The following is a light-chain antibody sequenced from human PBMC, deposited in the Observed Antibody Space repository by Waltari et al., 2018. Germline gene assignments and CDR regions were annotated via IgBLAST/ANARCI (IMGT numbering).Light chain of an antibody. CDR2: DVS. V-gene: IGLV2-14*03. Sequence: QSALTQPASVSGSPGQSITISCTGTSSDVGGYNYVSWYQQHPGKAPRLMIYDVSNRPSGVSNRFSVSKSGNTASLTISGLQAGDEADYYCSSYISSSTLELFGGGTSLTVL. CDR1: SSDVGGYNY. J-gene: IGLJ2*01. CDR3: SSYISSSTLEL.